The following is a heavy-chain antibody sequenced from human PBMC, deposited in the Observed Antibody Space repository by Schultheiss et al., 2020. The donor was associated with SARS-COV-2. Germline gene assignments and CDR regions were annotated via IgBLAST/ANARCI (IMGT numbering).Heavy chain of an antibody. Sequence: GESLKISCKGSGYSFTTKWIGWVRQMPGKGLEWMGIIYPGDSDTRYSPSFQGQVTISADKSISTAYLQWSSLKASDTAMYYCARRGYSYGYSNMNWFDPWGQGTLVTVSS. CDR1: GYSFTTKW. CDR2: IYPGDSDT. CDR3: ARRGYSYGYSNMNWFDP. J-gene: IGHJ5*02. V-gene: IGHV5-51*01. D-gene: IGHD5-18*01.